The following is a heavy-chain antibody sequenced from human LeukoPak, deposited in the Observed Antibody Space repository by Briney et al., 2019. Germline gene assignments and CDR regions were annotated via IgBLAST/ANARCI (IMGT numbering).Heavy chain of an antibody. CDR1: GFTFSSYG. CDR3: ARIQAVAGPFDY. V-gene: IGHV3-30*03. CDR2: ISYDGSNK. D-gene: IGHD6-19*01. Sequence: HPGRSLRLSCAASGFTFSSYGMHWVRQAPGKGLEWVAVISYDGSNKYYADSVKGRFTISRDNSKNTLYLQMNSLRAEDTAVYYCARIQAVAGPFDYWGQGTLVTVSS. J-gene: IGHJ4*02.